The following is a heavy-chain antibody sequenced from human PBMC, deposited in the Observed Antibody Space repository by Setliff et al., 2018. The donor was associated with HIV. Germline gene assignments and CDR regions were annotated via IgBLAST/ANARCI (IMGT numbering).Heavy chain of an antibody. CDR2: IYYSGST. CDR3: ARARVGWLDAFDV. V-gene: IGHV4-31*03. D-gene: IGHD1-26*01. J-gene: IGHJ3*01. Sequence: SETLSLTCTVSGGSISSGGYYWSWIRQHPGKGLEWIGYIYYSGSTYYNPSLKCRVTISVDTSKNQFSLKLSSVTAADTAVYYCARARVGWLDAFDVWGQGTMVTVSS. CDR1: GGSISSGGYY.